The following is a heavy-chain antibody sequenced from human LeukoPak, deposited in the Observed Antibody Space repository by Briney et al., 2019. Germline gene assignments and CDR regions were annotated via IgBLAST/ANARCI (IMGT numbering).Heavy chain of an antibody. D-gene: IGHD1-20*01. J-gene: IGHJ4*02. CDR2: ISSNGGST. V-gene: IGHV3-64*01. CDR3: ARSRYNWNDALDYFDY. Sequence: GGSLRLSCAASGFTFSSYAMHWVRQAPGKGLEYVSAISSNGGSTHYANSVKGGFTISRDNSKNTLYLQMGSLRAEDMAVYYCARSRYNWNDALDYFDYWGQGTLVTVSS. CDR1: GFTFSSYA.